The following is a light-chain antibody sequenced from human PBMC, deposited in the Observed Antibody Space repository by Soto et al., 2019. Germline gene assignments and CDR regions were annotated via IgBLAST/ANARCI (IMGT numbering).Light chain of an antibody. V-gene: IGKV3-11*01. CDR1: QYVGTR. CDR2: YTS. Sequence: EIVLTQSPATLSSSPGETATLSCRASQYVGTRLAWYQHKPGQAPRLLIYYTSNRATGIPARFSGSGSGTDFPLTINSLAPEDFAVYYCQQYNNWPPLTFGGGTKVDIK. J-gene: IGKJ4*01. CDR3: QQYNNWPPLT.